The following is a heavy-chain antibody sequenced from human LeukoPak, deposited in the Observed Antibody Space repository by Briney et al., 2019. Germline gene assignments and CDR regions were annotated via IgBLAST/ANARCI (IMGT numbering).Heavy chain of an antibody. J-gene: IGHJ4*02. Sequence: GGSLRHSCTASGLTFSNSGFNWVRQATGKGLEWVASIGPTGSDRYHADSIKGRFTISRDNANNFLYLQMNSLRAEDTAVYYCATETNGRHYDYWGQGTLLTVSS. D-gene: IGHD1-14*01. CDR2: IGPTGSDR. CDR1: GLTFSNSG. CDR3: ATETNGRHYDY. V-gene: IGHV3-21*06.